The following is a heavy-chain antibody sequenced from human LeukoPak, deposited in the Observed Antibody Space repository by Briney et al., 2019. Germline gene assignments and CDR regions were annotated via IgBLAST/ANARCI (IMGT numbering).Heavy chain of an antibody. J-gene: IGHJ4*02. V-gene: IGHV3-21*01. Sequence: GGSLRLSCAASGFTFSSYSMNWVRQAPGKGLEWVSSISSSSSYIYYADSVKGRFTISRDNAKNSLYLQMNSLRAEDTAVYYCARDSHYYDSSGYPLWGQGTLVAVSS. CDR1: GFTFSSYS. CDR3: ARDSHYYDSSGYPL. D-gene: IGHD3-22*01. CDR2: ISSSSSYI.